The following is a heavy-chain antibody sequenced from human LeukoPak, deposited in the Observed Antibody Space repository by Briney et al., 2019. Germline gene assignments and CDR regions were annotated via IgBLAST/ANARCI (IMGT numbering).Heavy chain of an antibody. CDR3: AREGGSGSYTWFLFDY. D-gene: IGHD3-10*01. Sequence: SSETLSLTCTVSGGSISSGDYYWSWIRQPPGKGLEWIGYIYYSGSTYYNPSLKSRVTISVDTSKNQFSLKLSSVTAADTAVYYCAREGGSGSYTWFLFDYWGQGTLVTVSS. CDR1: GGSISSGDYY. V-gene: IGHV4-30-4*01. J-gene: IGHJ4*02. CDR2: IYYSGST.